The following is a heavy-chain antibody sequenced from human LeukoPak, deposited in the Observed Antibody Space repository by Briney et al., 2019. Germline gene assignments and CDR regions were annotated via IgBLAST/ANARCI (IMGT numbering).Heavy chain of an antibody. CDR1: GVTFSSHA. D-gene: IGHD6-19*01. V-gene: IGHV3-64D*06. CDR2: ISDNGGST. Sequence: GGSLRLSCSASGVTFSSHAMLWVRQAPGQGLEYVSGISDNGGSTFYADSVKGRFTISRDNSKNKLYLQMSSLRGEDTAVYYCYISGWTEDIVNWGRGTLVTVSS. J-gene: IGHJ4*02. CDR3: YISGWTEDIVN.